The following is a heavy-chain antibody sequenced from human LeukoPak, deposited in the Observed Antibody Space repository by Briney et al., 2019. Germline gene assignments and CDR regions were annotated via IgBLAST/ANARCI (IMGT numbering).Heavy chain of an antibody. CDR3: ARDRDYYDSSGYSY. Sequence: SQTLSLTCTVSGGSISSGSYYWSWIRQPAGKGLEWIGRIYTSGNTNYNPSLKSRVTISVDTSKNQFSLKLSSVTAADTAVYYCARDRDYYDSSGYSYWGQGTLVTVSS. J-gene: IGHJ4*02. CDR2: IYTSGNT. V-gene: IGHV4-61*02. D-gene: IGHD3-22*01. CDR1: GGSISSGSYY.